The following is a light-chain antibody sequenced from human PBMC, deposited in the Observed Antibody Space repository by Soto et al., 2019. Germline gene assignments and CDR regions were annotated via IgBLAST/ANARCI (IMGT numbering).Light chain of an antibody. Sequence: DIQMTQSPSTLSASVGDRVTITCRASQSISSWLAWYQQKPGKAPKLLIYDASSLESGVPSSFSGSGSGTEFTPTISSLQPDDFATYYCQQYNSYPQYTFGQGTKLEIK. CDR1: QSISSW. J-gene: IGKJ2*01. CDR3: QQYNSYPQYT. CDR2: DAS. V-gene: IGKV1-5*01.